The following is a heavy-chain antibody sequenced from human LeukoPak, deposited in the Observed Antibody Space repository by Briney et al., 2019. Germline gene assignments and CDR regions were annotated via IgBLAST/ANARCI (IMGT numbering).Heavy chain of an antibody. CDR1: GCSISSYY. Sequence: SETLSLTCTGSGCSISSYYWSWIRQPPGKGLEWIGNIYYSGSTNYNPSLKSRVTISVDTSKNQFSLQLSSVTAADTAVYYCASSVLGGSYYYFDAFDIWGQGTMVTVSS. D-gene: IGHD1-26*01. V-gene: IGHV4-59*01. CDR3: ASSVLGGSYYYFDAFDI. CDR2: IYYSGST. J-gene: IGHJ3*02.